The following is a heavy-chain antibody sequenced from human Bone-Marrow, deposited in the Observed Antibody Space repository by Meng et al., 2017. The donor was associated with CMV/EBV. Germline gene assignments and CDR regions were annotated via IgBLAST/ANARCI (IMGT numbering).Heavy chain of an antibody. CDR2: INPNSGGT. V-gene: IGHV1-2*02. D-gene: IGHD6-6*01. CDR3: ATHSGAARRRAWFDP. CDR1: GYTFTGYY. Sequence: ASVKVSCKASGYTFTGYYMHWVRQAPGQGHEWMGWINPNSGGTNYAQKFQGRVTMTRDTSISTAYMELSRLRSDDTAVYYCATHSGAARRRAWFDPWGQGTLVTVSS. J-gene: IGHJ5*02.